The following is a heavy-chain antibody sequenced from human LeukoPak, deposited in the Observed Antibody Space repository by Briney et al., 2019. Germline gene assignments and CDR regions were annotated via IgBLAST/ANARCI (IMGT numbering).Heavy chain of an antibody. CDR2: INPNSGGT. V-gene: IGHV1-2*06. Sequence: GASVKVSCKASGYTFTGYYMHWVGQARGQGIEWMGRINPNSGGTNYAQKFQGRVTMPSDTSISTAYMELSRLRSDDTAVYYCARVPSIAADYWGQGTLVTVSS. CDR3: ARVPSIAADY. J-gene: IGHJ4*02. D-gene: IGHD6-6*01. CDR1: GYTFTGYY.